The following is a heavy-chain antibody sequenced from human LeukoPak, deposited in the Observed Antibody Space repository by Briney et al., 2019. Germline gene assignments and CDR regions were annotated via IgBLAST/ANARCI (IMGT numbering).Heavy chain of an antibody. CDR3: ARRRNVDTAMVTFLYAYFDY. J-gene: IGHJ4*02. CDR2: INHSGST. D-gene: IGHD5-18*01. V-gene: IGHV4-34*01. CDR1: GESFSGYY. Sequence: PSETLSLTCAVYGESFSGYYWSWIRQPPGKGLEWIGEINHSGSTNYNPSLKSRVTISVDTSKNQFSLKLSSVTAADTAVYYCARRRNVDTAMVTFLYAYFDYWGQGTLVTVSS.